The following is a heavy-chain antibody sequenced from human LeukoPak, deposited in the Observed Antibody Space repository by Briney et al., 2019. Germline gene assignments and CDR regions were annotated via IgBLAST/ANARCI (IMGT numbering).Heavy chain of an antibody. Sequence: SVKVSCKASGGTFSSYAISWVRQAPGQGLEWMGGIIPIFGTANYAQKFQGRVTITADESTSTAYMELSSLRSEDTAVYYCARPLVDRYSGSTDGDYYYGMDVWGQGTTVTVSS. CDR3: ARPLVDRYSGSTDGDYYYGMDV. J-gene: IGHJ6*02. D-gene: IGHD1-26*01. CDR2: IIPIFGTA. V-gene: IGHV1-69*13. CDR1: GGTFSSYA.